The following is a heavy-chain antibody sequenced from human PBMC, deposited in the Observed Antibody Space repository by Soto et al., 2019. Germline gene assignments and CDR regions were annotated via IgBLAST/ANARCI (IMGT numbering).Heavy chain of an antibody. V-gene: IGHV3-30*18. CDR1: GFAFDTYG. J-gene: IGHJ6*02. Sequence: QVQLVESGGGVNQPGRSLRLSCEASGFAFDTYGMHWIRQGAGQGLEWVATMSYDGSKIYYRDSVRGRFSISRDDSKRTLYLQMNSLRAEDTAVYYCAKDRDPYYYYYLMHVWGQGTTVTVSS. CDR2: MSYDGSKI. CDR3: AKDRDPYYYYYLMHV.